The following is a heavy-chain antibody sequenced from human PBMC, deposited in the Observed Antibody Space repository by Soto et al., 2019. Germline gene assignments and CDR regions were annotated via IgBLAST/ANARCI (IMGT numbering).Heavy chain of an antibody. V-gene: IGHV3-53*05. Sequence: GGSLRLSCAASGFTVSSNYMSWVRQAPGKGLEWVSVIYSGGSIGYADSVKGRFTISRDNAKNSLYLQMNSLRAEDTALYYCAKAGFWSGYYSLVDYWGQGTLVTVSS. D-gene: IGHD3-3*01. CDR1: GFTVSSNY. J-gene: IGHJ4*02. CDR2: IYSGGSI. CDR3: AKAGFWSGYYSLVDY.